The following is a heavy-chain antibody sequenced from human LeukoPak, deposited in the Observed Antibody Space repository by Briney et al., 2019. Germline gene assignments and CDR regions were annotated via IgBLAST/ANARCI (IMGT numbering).Heavy chain of an antibody. D-gene: IGHD6-19*01. J-gene: IGHJ3*02. V-gene: IGHV1-46*01. Sequence: ASVKVSCKASGYTFTSYYMHWVRQAPGQGLEWMGIINPSGGSTSYAQKFQGRVTMTRDTSTSTVYMELSSLRSEDTAVYYCASSFVPTNGGWLRGGAFDIWGQGTMVTVSS. CDR3: ASSFVPTNGGWLRGGAFDI. CDR2: INPSGGST. CDR1: GYTFTSYY.